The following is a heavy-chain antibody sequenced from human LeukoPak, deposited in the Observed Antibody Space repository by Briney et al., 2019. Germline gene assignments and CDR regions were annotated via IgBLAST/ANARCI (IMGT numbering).Heavy chain of an antibody. V-gene: IGHV3-23*01. CDR1: GFTLSSYA. CDR3: AKAKTMTHDAFDI. D-gene: IGHD3-22*01. CDR2: ISGSGGNT. Sequence: PGGSLRLSCAASGFTLSSYAMSCVRQAPGKGLGWVSAISGSGGNTYYADSVKGRFTISRDNSKNTLYLQMNSLRAEDTAVYYCAKAKTMTHDAFDIWGQGTMVTVSS. J-gene: IGHJ3*02.